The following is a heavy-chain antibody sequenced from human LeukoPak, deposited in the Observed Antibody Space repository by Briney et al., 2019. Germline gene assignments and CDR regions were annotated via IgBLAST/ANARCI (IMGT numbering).Heavy chain of an antibody. CDR3: ARAARDDFWSGYYTRETDY. V-gene: IGHV4-4*07. D-gene: IGHD3-3*01. J-gene: IGHJ4*02. Sequence: PSETLSLTCTVSGGSISSYYWSWIRQPAGKGLEWIGRIYTSGSTNYNPSLKSRVTMSVDTSKNQFSLKLSSVTAADTAVYYCARAARDDFWSGYYTRETDYWGQGTLVTVSS. CDR1: GGSISSYY. CDR2: IYTSGST.